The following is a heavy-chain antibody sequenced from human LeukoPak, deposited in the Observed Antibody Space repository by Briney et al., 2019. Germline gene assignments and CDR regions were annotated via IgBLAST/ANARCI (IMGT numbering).Heavy chain of an antibody. J-gene: IGHJ4*02. Sequence: PGRSLRLSCAASGFTFSSYAIHWVRQAPGKGLEWVAVISYDGSNKYYADSVKGRFTISRDNSKNTLYLQMNSLRAEDTAVYYCARDVIAVAGGYFDYWGQGTLVTVSS. CDR3: ARDVIAVAGGYFDY. D-gene: IGHD6-19*01. V-gene: IGHV3-30-3*01. CDR1: GFTFSSYA. CDR2: ISYDGSNK.